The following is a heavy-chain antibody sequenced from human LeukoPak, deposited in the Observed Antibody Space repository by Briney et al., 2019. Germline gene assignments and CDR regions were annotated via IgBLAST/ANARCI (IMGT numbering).Heavy chain of an antibody. Sequence: ASVKVSCKASGYTFTGYYMHWVRQAPGQGLEWMGWINPNSGDTNYAQKFQGRVTMTRDTSISTAYMELNRLRSDDTAVHYCARDDPPHGDYNYWGQGTLVTVSS. CDR1: GYTFTGYY. V-gene: IGHV1-2*02. D-gene: IGHD4-17*01. CDR3: ARDDPPHGDYNY. J-gene: IGHJ4*02. CDR2: INPNSGDT.